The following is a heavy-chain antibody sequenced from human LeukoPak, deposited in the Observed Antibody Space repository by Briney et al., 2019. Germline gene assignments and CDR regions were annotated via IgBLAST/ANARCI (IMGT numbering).Heavy chain of an antibody. CDR1: GFTFSSYW. J-gene: IGHJ4*02. V-gene: IGHV3-74*01. D-gene: IGHD5-18*01. CDR2: ISSDGTNT. Sequence: GSLRLSCAASGFTFSSYWMHWVRQAPGEGLVWVSRISSDGTNTLYADSVKGRFTISRDNAKNTLYLQMNSLRAEDTAVYFCARSHGFDYWGQGTQVTVSS. CDR3: ARSHGFDY.